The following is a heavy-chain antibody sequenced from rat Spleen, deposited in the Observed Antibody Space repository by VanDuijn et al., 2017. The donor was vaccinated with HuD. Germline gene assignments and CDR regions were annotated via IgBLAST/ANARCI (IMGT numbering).Heavy chain of an antibody. CDR2: IIYDGGRT. D-gene: IGHD1-6*01. J-gene: IGHJ3*01. Sequence: EVQLVESGGGLVQPGRSLKLSCAASGFTFSDYNMAWVRQAPKKGLEWVATIIYDGGRTYYRDSVKGRFTISRENAKDILYLQMDSLRSEDTATYYCARHGYTTDYLNWFAYWGQGTLVTVSS. CDR3: ARHGYTTDYLNWFAY. CDR1: GFTFSDYN. V-gene: IGHV5S10*01.